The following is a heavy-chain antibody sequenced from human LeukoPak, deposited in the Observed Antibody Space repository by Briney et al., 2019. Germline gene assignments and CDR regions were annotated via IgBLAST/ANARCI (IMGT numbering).Heavy chain of an antibody. CDR3: ARYWGVQLWPHWYFDL. J-gene: IGHJ2*01. Sequence: SETLSLTCTVSGGSISSDYWSWFRQTPGKGPEWIGYIYYSGSTKYNPSLKSRVTISVDRSKNQFSLKLNSVTAADTAVYYCARYWGVQLWPHWYFDLWGRGSLVTVSS. D-gene: IGHD5-18*01. CDR1: GGSISSDY. V-gene: IGHV4-59*01. CDR2: IYYSGST.